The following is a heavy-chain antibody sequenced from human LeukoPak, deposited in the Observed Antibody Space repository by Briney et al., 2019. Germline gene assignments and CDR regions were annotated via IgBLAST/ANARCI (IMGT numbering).Heavy chain of an antibody. CDR3: ARDHDGSGSYHPE. J-gene: IGHJ4*02. CDR1: GGSISSGGYY. V-gene: IGHV4-31*03. CDR2: IYYSGST. D-gene: IGHD3-10*01. Sequence: PSETLSLTCTVSGGSISSGGYYWSWIRQHPGKGVEWIGYIYYSGSTYYNPSLKSRVTISVDTSKNQFSLKLSSVTAADTAVYYCARDHDGSGSYHPEWGQGTLVTVSS.